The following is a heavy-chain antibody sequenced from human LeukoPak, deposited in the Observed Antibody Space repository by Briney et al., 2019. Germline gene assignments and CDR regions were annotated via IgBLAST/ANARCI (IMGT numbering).Heavy chain of an antibody. CDR1: GFTFSSYA. V-gene: IGHV3-23*01. Sequence: GGSLKLSCAASGFTFSSYAMSWVRQAPGKGLEWVSAISGSGGSTYYADSVKGRFTISRDNSKNTLYLQMNSLRAEDTAVYYCARYGSGAEFDYWGQGTLVTVSS. D-gene: IGHD3-10*01. CDR3: ARYGSGAEFDY. CDR2: ISGSGGST. J-gene: IGHJ4*02.